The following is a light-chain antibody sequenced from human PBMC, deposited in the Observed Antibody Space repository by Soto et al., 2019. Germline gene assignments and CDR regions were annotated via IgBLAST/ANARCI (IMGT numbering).Light chain of an antibody. J-gene: IGLJ2*01. Sequence: QSALTQPPSASGSPGQSVTISCTGTSSDVGAYKYVSWYQQHPGKAPKLMIYAVSERPSGVPDRFSGSKSGNTASLTVSGLQAEDEADYYCSSYADTNNLLFGGGTKLNVL. CDR3: SSYADTNNLL. CDR1: SSDVGAYKY. CDR2: AVS. V-gene: IGLV2-8*01.